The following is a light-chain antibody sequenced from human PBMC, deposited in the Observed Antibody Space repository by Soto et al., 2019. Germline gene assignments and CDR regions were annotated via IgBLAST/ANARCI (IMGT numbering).Light chain of an antibody. J-gene: IGLJ1*01. CDR3: SSYTSSSTLLYV. Sequence: QSALTQPASVSGSPGQSITISCTGTSSDVGGYNYVSWYQQHPGKAPKLMIYDVSNRPSGASNRFSGSKSGNTASLTISGLQAEDEDDYYCSSYTSSSTLLYVFGTGTKLTVL. CDR1: SSDVGGYNY. CDR2: DVS. V-gene: IGLV2-14*01.